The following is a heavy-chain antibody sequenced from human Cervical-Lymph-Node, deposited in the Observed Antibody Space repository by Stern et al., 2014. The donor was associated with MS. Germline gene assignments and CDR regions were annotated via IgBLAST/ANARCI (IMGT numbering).Heavy chain of an antibody. J-gene: IGHJ4*02. CDR3: ARAVRNQLLSEY. Sequence: QVQLVQSGAEVTKPGASVKVSCKASGSTFRSYDITWVRQASGHGLEWMGWMNPYSGNICTTQKFKGRASKTTDPSISTVYMELTSLTSDDTAVYFCARAVRNQLLSEYWGQGTLVTVAS. CDR1: GSTFRSYD. D-gene: IGHD2-2*01. V-gene: IGHV1-8*01. CDR2: MNPYSGNI.